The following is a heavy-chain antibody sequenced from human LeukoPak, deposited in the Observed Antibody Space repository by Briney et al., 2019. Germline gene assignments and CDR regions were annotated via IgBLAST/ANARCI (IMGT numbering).Heavy chain of an antibody. Sequence: GGSLRLSCAAFGFTFSSYSMNWVRQAPGKGPEWVSSISSSSSYIYYADSVKGRFTISRDNAKNSLYLQMNSLRAEDTAVYYCARVAAAGILDYWGQGTLVTVSS. V-gene: IGHV3-21*01. CDR3: ARVAAAGILDY. D-gene: IGHD6-13*01. CDR2: ISSSSSYI. CDR1: GFTFSSYS. J-gene: IGHJ4*02.